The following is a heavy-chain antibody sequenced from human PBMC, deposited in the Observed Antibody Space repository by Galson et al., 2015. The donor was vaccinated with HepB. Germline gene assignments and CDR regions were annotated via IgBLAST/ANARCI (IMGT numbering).Heavy chain of an antibody. CDR3: ARREVWDWNEARSGYYFDY. Sequence: SLRLSCAASGFTFSSYEMNWVRQAPGKGLEWISYIDSSATIIYYADSVKGRFTISRDNAKNSLFLQMNSLRAEDTAVYYCARREVWDWNEARSGYYFDYWGQGTLVTVSS. CDR2: IDSSATII. J-gene: IGHJ4*02. V-gene: IGHV3-48*03. D-gene: IGHD1-1*01. CDR1: GFTFSSYE.